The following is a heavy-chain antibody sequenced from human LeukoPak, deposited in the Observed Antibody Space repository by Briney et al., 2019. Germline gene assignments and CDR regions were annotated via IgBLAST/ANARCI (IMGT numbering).Heavy chain of an antibody. CDR2: IYSGGNT. J-gene: IGHJ4*02. Sequence: GGSPRLSCAASGFTFSSYAMSWVRQAPGKGLEWVSAIYSGGNTYYADSVKGRFTISRDNSKNTLYLQMNSLRADDTAVYYCARGYYYDSSGYYLVYWGQGTLVTVSS. CDR1: GFTFSSYA. D-gene: IGHD3-22*01. CDR3: ARGYYYDSSGYYLVY. V-gene: IGHV3-66*01.